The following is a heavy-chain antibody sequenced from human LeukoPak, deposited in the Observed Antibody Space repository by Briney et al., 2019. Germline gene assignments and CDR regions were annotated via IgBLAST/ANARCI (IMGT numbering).Heavy chain of an antibody. CDR3: AKDRVAVVPAANDAFDI. J-gene: IGHJ3*02. V-gene: IGHV3-23*01. CDR2: ISGSGGST. CDR1: GFTFSSYA. Sequence: GGPLRLSCAASGFTFSSYAMSWVRQAPGKGLEWVSGISGSGGSTYYADSVKGRFTISRDNSKNTLYLQMNSLRAEDTAMYYCAKDRVAVVPAANDAFDIWGQGTMVTVSS. D-gene: IGHD2-2*01.